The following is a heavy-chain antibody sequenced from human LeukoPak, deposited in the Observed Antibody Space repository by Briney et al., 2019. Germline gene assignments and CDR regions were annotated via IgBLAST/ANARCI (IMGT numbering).Heavy chain of an antibody. J-gene: IGHJ6*02. CDR3: ARYYGSGRGYYGLDV. V-gene: IGHV3-30*03. D-gene: IGHD3-10*01. CDR2: IPYDGSNK. Sequence: PGGSLRLSCEASGFTFSTYGMHWVRQAPGKGLEWITLIPYDGSNKYYADSVKGRFTISRDNSKNTLYLQMNSLRAGDTAVYYCARYYGSGRGYYGLDVWGQGTTVTVFS. CDR1: GFTFSTYG.